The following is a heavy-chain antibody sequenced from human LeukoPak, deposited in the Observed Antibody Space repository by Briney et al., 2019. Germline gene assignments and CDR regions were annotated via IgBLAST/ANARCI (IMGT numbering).Heavy chain of an antibody. D-gene: IGHD6-13*01. V-gene: IGHV4-39*02. CDR2: IYSSGST. J-gene: IGHJ3*02. CDR1: GASVSGSPYY. Sequence: PSETLSLTCTVSGASVSGSPYYWGWIRQPPGKGLEWIGSIYSSGSTYYNASLQSRVTISIETSKNQISLRLNSVTAADTAVYYCARETLGSSWYKRDAFDIWGQGTMVTVSS. CDR3: ARETLGSSWYKRDAFDI.